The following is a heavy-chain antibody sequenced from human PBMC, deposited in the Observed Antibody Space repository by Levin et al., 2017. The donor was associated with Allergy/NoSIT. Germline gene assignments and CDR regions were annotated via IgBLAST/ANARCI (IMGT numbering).Heavy chain of an antibody. D-gene: IGHD3/OR15-3a*01. CDR1: GGSFSGYY. Sequence: KSSETLSLTCAVYGGSFSGYYWSWIRQPPGKGLEWIGEINHSGSTNYNPSLKSRVTISVDTSKNQFSLKLSSVTAADTAVYYCARGHLGLYYYYYMDVWGKGTTVTVSS. CDR3: ARGHLGLYYYYYMDV. J-gene: IGHJ6*03. V-gene: IGHV4-34*01. CDR2: INHSGST.